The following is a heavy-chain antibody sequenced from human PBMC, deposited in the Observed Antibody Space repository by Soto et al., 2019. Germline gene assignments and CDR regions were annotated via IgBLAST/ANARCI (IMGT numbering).Heavy chain of an antibody. V-gene: IGHV4-59*01. Sequence: SETLSLTCTVSGGSISSYYWSWIRQPPGKGLEWIGYIYYSGSTNYNPSLKSRVTISVDTSKNQFSLKLSFVTAADTAVYYCARYYYDSSGSQSAFDIWGQGTMVTVSS. CDR1: GGSISSYY. CDR2: IYYSGST. J-gene: IGHJ3*02. D-gene: IGHD3-22*01. CDR3: ARYYYDSSGSQSAFDI.